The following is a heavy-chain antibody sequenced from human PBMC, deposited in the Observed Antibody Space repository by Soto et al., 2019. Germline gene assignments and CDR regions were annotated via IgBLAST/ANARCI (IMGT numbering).Heavy chain of an antibody. CDR2: FDPEDGET. V-gene: IGHV1-24*01. CDR3: ATDLGLSSRPHAFDI. CDR1: GYTLTELS. D-gene: IGHD6-13*01. Sequence: RASVKVSCKVSGYTLTELSMHWVRQAPGKGLEWMGGFDPEDGETIYAQKFQGRVTMTEDTSTDTAYMELSSLRSEDTAVYYCATDLGLSSRPHAFDIWGQGTMVTVSS. J-gene: IGHJ3*02.